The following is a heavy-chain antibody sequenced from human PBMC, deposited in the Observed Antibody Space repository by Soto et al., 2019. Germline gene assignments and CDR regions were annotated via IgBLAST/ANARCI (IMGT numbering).Heavy chain of an antibody. V-gene: IGHV1-69*13. CDR3: ARETIFGVVTRGNWFDP. Sequence: SVKVSCKASGGTFSSYAISWVRQAPGQGLEWMGGIIPIFGKANYAQKLQGRVTITADESTSTAYMEMSSLRSEDTAVYYCARETIFGVVTRGNWFDPWGQGTMVTVSS. CDR1: GGTFSSYA. D-gene: IGHD3-3*01. CDR2: IIPIFGKA. J-gene: IGHJ5*02.